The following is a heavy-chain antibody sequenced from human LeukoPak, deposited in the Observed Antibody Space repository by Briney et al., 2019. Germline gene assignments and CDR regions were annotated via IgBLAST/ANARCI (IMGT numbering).Heavy chain of an antibody. CDR1: GGSFSNYY. Sequence: PSETLSLTCTVSGGSFSNYYWSWIRQPPGKGLEWIGYIYYSGRTIYNPSLKSRVTISVDTSKNQFSLKLSSVTAADTAVYYCARGDYYDSSGYSDVRFDYWGQGTLVTVSS. CDR2: IYYSGRT. J-gene: IGHJ4*02. CDR3: ARGDYYDSSGYSDVRFDY. V-gene: IGHV4-59*08. D-gene: IGHD3-22*01.